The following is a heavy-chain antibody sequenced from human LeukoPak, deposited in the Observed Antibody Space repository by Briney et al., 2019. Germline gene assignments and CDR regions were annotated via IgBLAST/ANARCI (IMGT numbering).Heavy chain of an antibody. CDR3: AGGASGYSYG. Sequence: PSETLSLTCTVHLCSISSYYWRWSRQPPGKGLEWVGYIYYIGSTNYNPSFKSRVTISENRSKNQFSLSLRSVDPAVKRGSYYAGGASGYSYGWGQGTLVTVSP. V-gene: IGHV4-59*01. J-gene: IGHJ4*02. D-gene: IGHD5-18*01. CDR2: IYYIGST. CDR1: LCSISSYY.